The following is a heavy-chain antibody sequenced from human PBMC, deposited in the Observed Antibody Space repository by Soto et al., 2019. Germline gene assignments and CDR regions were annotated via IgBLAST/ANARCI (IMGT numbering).Heavy chain of an antibody. J-gene: IGHJ4*02. CDR2: IYYSGST. Sequence: PSETLSLTCTVSGVSISSYYWSWIRQPPGKGLEWIAYIYYSGSTYYNPSLKSRVTISVDTSKNQFSLKLSSVTAADTAVYYCARHTPAISISDHWGQGTLVTVSS. CDR3: ARHTPAISISDH. V-gene: IGHV4-59*04. CDR1: GVSISSYY. D-gene: IGHD2-15*01.